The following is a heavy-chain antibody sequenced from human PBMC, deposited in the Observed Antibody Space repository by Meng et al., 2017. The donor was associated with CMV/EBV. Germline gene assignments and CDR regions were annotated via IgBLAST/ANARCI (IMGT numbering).Heavy chain of an antibody. Sequence: SETLSLTCTVSGYSISSGYYWGWIRQPPGKGLEWIGSIYHSGSTYYNPSLKSRVTISVDTSRNQFSLKLCSVTAADTAVYYCARAFYDFWSGYSSFDPWGQGTLVTVSS. D-gene: IGHD3-3*01. CDR3: ARAFYDFWSGYSSFDP. CDR1: GYSISSGYY. J-gene: IGHJ5*02. V-gene: IGHV4-38-2*02. CDR2: IYHSGST.